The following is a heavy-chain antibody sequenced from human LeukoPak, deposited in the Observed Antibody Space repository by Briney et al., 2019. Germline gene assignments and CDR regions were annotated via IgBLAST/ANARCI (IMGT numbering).Heavy chain of an antibody. CDR3: VRDVSGSSYGDY. CDR2: IKQDGSEK. D-gene: IGHD5-18*01. CDR1: GFTFSTYW. J-gene: IGHJ4*02. V-gene: IGHV3-7*01. Sequence: GWSLRLSCAASGFTFSTYWMNWVRQAPGKGLEWLANIKQDGSEKYYLDSVKGRFTISRDNAKNSLYLQMNSLRAEDTSVYYCVRDVSGSSYGDYWGQGTLVTVSS.